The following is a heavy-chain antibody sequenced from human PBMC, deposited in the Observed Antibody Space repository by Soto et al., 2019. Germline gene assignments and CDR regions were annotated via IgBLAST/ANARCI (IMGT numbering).Heavy chain of an antibody. V-gene: IGHV1-69*13. CDR2: IIPIFGTA. CDR1: GGSFSSSI. Sequence: SVKVSCKASGGSFSSSIISWVRQAPGQGLEWMGGIIPIFGTANYAQKFQGRVTITADESTSTAYMELSSLRSEDTAVYYCGIETPVVTPFDYWGQGTLVTVSS. D-gene: IGHD2-15*01. CDR3: GIETPVVTPFDY. J-gene: IGHJ4*02.